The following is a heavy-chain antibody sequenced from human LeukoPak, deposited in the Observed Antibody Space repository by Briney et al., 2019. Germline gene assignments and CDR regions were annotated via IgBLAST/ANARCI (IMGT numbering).Heavy chain of an antibody. Sequence: GSSVKVSCKASGGTFSSYAISWVRQAPGQGLEWMGRIIPILGIANYAQKFQGRVTITTDESTSTAYMELSSLRSEDTAVYYCASFRLPGTTRAHDYWGQGTLVTVSS. D-gene: IGHD1-1*01. V-gene: IGHV1-69*04. CDR2: IIPILGIA. CDR1: GGTFSSYA. CDR3: ASFRLPGTTRAHDY. J-gene: IGHJ4*02.